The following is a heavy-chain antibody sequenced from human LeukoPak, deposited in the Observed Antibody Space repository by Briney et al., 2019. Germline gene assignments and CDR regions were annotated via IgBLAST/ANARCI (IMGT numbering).Heavy chain of an antibody. J-gene: IGHJ3*02. D-gene: IGHD3-22*01. CDR1: GYTFTSYA. Sequence: ASVKVSCKASGYTFTSYAIHWVRQAPGQRLEWMGWINVGNGNTNYAQKLQGRVTMTTDTSTSTAYMELRSLRSDDTAVYYCARGSTYYYDSSGYYPDAFDIWGQGTMVTVSS. CDR2: INVGNGNT. CDR3: ARGSTYYYDSSGYYPDAFDI. V-gene: IGHV1-3*01.